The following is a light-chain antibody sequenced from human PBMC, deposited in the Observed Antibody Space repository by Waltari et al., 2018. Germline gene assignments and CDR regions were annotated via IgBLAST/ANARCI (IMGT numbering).Light chain of an antibody. Sequence: QSALTTPASVSGSPGQSITISCPGTSSDVGGYNYVPWYQQHPGKAPKLMIYEVSNRPSGVSNRFSGSKSGNTASLTISGLQAEDEADYYCSSYTSSSTPYVFGTGTKVTVL. CDR1: SSDVGGYNY. J-gene: IGLJ1*01. CDR3: SSYTSSSTPYV. CDR2: EVS. V-gene: IGLV2-14*01.